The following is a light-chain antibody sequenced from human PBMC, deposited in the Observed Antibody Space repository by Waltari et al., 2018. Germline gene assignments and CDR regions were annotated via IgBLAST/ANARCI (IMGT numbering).Light chain of an antibody. CDR1: SGHSTYT. J-gene: IGLJ2*01. CDR3: QTWGTGTVV. V-gene: IGLV4-69*01. CDR2: VNSDGTH. Sequence: QLVLTQSPSASASLGASVKLTCTLSSGHSTYTIQWHQQQPEKGPRYLMRVNSDGTHSKGDGIPDRFSGSTSGGERHLTISSLQSEDEADYYCQTWGTGTVVFGGGTKLTVL.